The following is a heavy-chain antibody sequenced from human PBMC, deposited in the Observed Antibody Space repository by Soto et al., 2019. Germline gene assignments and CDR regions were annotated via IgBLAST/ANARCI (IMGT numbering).Heavy chain of an antibody. CDR1: GGSISSSSYY. V-gene: IGHV4-39*01. D-gene: IGHD3-9*01. CDR2: IYYSGST. Sequence: SETLSLTCTVSGGSISSSSYYWGWIRQPPGKGLEWIGSIYYSGSTYYNPSLKSRVTISVDTSKNQFSLKLSSVTAADTAVYYWARTASYDILIYWGQGTRVPVPS. CDR3: ARTASYDILIY. J-gene: IGHJ4*02.